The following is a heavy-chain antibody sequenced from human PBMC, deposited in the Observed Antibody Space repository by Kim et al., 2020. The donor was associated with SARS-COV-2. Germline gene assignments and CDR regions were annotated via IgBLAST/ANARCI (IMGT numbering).Heavy chain of an antibody. CDR3: ARADYYYDRTGFDY. D-gene: IGHD3-22*01. V-gene: IGHV3-33*01. Sequence: GGSLRLSCAASGFTFSSYGMHWVRQAPGKGLEWVAVIWYDGSNKYYADSVKGRFTISRDNSKNTLYLQMNSLRAEDTAVYYCARADYYYDRTGFDYWGQGALGTVSS. J-gene: IGHJ4*02. CDR2: IWYDGSNK. CDR1: GFTFSSYG.